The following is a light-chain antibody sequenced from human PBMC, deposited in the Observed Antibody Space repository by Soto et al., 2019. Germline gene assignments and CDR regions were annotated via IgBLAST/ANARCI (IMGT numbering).Light chain of an antibody. CDR1: SSNIGAGYD. V-gene: IGLV1-40*01. Sequence: QSVLTQPPSVSGAPGQRVTISCTWGSSNIGAGYDVHWYQQLPGRAPKLLIYGNTNRPSGVPDRFSGSKSGTSASLAITGLRAEDEADYYCLSFDSSLSVVFGGGTQQTVL. CDR2: GNT. J-gene: IGLJ2*01. CDR3: LSFDSSLSVV.